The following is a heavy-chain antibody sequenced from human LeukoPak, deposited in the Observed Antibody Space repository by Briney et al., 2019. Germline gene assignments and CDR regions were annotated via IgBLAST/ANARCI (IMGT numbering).Heavy chain of an antibody. CDR3: ARGQFYHDSSGYPDGFDI. Sequence: GGSLRLSCAASGFTFSSYEMNWVRQAPGKGLEWVSYISSSGSTIYYADSVKGRFTISRDNAKNSLYLQMNSLRAEDTAVYYCARGQFYHDSSGYPDGFDIWGQGTRVIVSS. J-gene: IGHJ3*02. CDR2: ISSSGSTI. D-gene: IGHD3-22*01. CDR1: GFTFSSYE. V-gene: IGHV3-48*03.